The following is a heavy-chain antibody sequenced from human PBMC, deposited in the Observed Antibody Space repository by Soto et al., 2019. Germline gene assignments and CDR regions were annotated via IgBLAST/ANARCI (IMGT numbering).Heavy chain of an antibody. CDR1: GRSISSSSYY. CDR2: IYYSGST. Sequence: SETLSLTCTVSGRSISSSSYYWGWIRQPPGKGLEWIGSIYYSGSTYYNPSLKSRVTISVDTSKNQFSRKLSSVTAADTAVYYCARLTMVRGVIARFDYWGQGTLVTVSS. D-gene: IGHD3-10*01. V-gene: IGHV4-39*01. CDR3: ARLTMVRGVIARFDY. J-gene: IGHJ4*02.